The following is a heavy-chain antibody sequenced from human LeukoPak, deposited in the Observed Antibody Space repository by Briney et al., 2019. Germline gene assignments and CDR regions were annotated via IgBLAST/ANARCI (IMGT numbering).Heavy chain of an antibody. Sequence: GGTLRLSCAASGFTFSSYWMRWVRQAPGKGLEGVANIKQDGSEKYYVDSVKGRFTISRDNAKSSLYLQMNSLRAEDTAVYYCAREGDYGDYYDAFDIWGQGTMVTVSS. D-gene: IGHD4-17*01. CDR2: IKQDGSEK. CDR1: GFTFSSYW. V-gene: IGHV3-7*03. J-gene: IGHJ3*02. CDR3: AREGDYGDYYDAFDI.